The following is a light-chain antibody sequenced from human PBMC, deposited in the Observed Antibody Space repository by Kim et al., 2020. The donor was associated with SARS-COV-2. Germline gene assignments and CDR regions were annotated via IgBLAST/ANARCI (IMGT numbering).Light chain of an antibody. CDR3: QVWDSRGWV. CDR2: YDS. J-gene: IGLJ3*02. V-gene: IGLV3-21*04. CDR1: NIGSKS. Sequence: SYELTQPPSVSVAPGKTARITCGGNNIGSKSVHWYQQKPGQAPVLVIYYDSDRPSGIPERFSGSNSGNTATLTISRVEAGDEADYYCQVWDSRGWVFGGG.